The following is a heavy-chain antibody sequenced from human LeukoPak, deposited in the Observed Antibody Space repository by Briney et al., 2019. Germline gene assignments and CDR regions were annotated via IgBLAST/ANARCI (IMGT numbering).Heavy chain of an antibody. Sequence: SSETLSLTCAVYGGSFSGYYWSWIRQPPGKGLEWIGEINHSGSTNYNPSLKSRVTISVDTSKNQFSLKLSSVTAADTAVYYCARGGRYCSSTSCSIFDYRGQGTLVTVSS. CDR2: INHSGST. V-gene: IGHV4-34*01. D-gene: IGHD2-2*01. CDR1: GGSFSGYY. J-gene: IGHJ4*02. CDR3: ARGGRYCSSTSCSIFDY.